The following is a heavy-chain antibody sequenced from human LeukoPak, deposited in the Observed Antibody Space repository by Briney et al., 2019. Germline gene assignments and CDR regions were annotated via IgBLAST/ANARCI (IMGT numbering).Heavy chain of an antibody. CDR3: ARHVRGPIFGVVIGTNFDY. Sequence: SETLSLTCTVSGGSISSYYWSWIRQPPGKGLEWIGYIYYSGSTYYNPSLKSRVTISVDTSKNQFSLKLSSVTAADTAVYYCARHVRGPIFGVVIGTNFDYWGQGTLVTVSS. D-gene: IGHD3-3*01. CDR1: GGSISSYY. V-gene: IGHV4-59*04. CDR2: IYYSGST. J-gene: IGHJ4*02.